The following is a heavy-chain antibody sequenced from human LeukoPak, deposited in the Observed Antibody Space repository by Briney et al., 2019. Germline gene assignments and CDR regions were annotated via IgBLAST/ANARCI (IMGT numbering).Heavy chain of an antibody. CDR2: IKQDGSEK. Sequence: GGSLRLSCAASGFTFRNYATSWVRQAPGKGLEWVANIKQDGSEKYYVDSVKGRFTISRDNAKNSLYLQMNSLRAEDTAVYYCARDSSSWTNYYYYYGMDVWGQGTTVTVSS. J-gene: IGHJ6*02. V-gene: IGHV3-7*01. CDR3: ARDSSSWTNYYYYYGMDV. CDR1: GFTFRNYA. D-gene: IGHD6-13*01.